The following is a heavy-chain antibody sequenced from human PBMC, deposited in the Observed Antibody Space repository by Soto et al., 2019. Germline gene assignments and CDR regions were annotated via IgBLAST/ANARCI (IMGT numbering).Heavy chain of an antibody. CDR3: AKFTGRQDYDLWSGTDL. V-gene: IGHV3-30*18. J-gene: IGHJ5*02. Sequence: QVQLVESGGGVVQPGTSMRLSCAASGFDFDKYGMHWVRQAPGKGLEWVAVMSYNGRKEYYADFVKGRLTISRDNSKNTLYLQMNSLRTEDTAVYHCAKFTGRQDYDLWSGTDLWGQGTLLTVSS. CDR1: GFDFDKYG. CDR2: MSYNGRKE. D-gene: IGHD3-3*01.